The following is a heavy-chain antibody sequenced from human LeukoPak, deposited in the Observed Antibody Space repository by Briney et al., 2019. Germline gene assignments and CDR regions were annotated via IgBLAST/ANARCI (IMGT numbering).Heavy chain of an antibody. CDR2: IYYSGST. CDR3: ASGGVDPFPFDY. J-gene: IGHJ4*02. D-gene: IGHD2-8*02. CDR1: GGSISSSSYY. Sequence: SETLSLTCTVSGGSISSSSYYWGWIRQPPGKGLEWIGSIYYSGSTYYNPSLKSRVTISVDTSKNQFSLKLSSVTAADTAVYYCASGGVDPFPFDYWGQGTLVTVSS. V-gene: IGHV4-39*01.